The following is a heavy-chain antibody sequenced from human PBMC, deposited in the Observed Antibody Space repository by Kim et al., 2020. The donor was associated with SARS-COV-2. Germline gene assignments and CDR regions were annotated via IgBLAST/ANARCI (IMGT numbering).Heavy chain of an antibody. CDR1: GFTFSSYA. CDR3: AKDRGYDYGDYGVIDY. J-gene: IGHJ4*02. V-gene: IGHV3-33*06. CDR2: IWYDGSNK. Sequence: GGSLRLSCAASGFTFSSYAMHWVRQAPGKGLEWVAVIWYDGSNKYYADSVKGRFTISRDNSKNTLYLQMNSLRAEDTAVYYCAKDRGYDYGDYGVIDYWGQGTLVTVSS. D-gene: IGHD4-17*01.